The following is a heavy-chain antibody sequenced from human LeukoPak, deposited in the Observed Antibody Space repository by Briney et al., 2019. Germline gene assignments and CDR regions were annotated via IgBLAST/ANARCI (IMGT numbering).Heavy chain of an antibody. CDR3: ARDDTAMVPGYFDY. CDR2: IYTSGST. V-gene: IGHV4-61*02. CDR1: GSISSGSYY. D-gene: IGHD5-18*01. J-gene: IGHJ4*02. Sequence: PSQTLSLTCTVSGSISSGSYYWSWIRQPAGKGLEWIGRIYTSGSTNYNPPLESRVTISVDTSKNQFSLKLSSVTAADTAVYYCARDDTAMVPGYFDYWGQGTLVTVSS.